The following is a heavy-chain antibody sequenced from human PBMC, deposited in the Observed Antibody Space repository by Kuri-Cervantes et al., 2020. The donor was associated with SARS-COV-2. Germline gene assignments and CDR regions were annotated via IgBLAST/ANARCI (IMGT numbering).Heavy chain of an antibody. Sequence: SQTLSLTCAVSGPFFASSSYYWGWLRQPPGKGLEWIGSTYYTGSTSYNPSLESRVTMSIDTSKNQFSLGLSSLTAADTAVYYCAGAYGDNGLGLDYWGQGTLVTVSS. CDR3: AGAYGDNGLGLDY. CDR2: TYYTGST. D-gene: IGHD4-17*01. J-gene: IGHJ4*02. CDR1: GPFFASSSYY. V-gene: IGHV4-39*07.